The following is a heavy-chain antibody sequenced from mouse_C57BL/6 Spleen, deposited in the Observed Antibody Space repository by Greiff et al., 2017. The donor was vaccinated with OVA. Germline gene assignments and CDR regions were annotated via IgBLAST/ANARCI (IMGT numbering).Heavy chain of an antibody. CDR2: INPSNGGT. CDR3: ARPYYYGSSYSYYCDY. V-gene: IGHV1-53*01. J-gene: IGHJ2*01. CDR1: GYTFTSYW. D-gene: IGHD1-1*01. Sequence: QVQLQQSGTELVKPGASVKLSCKASGYTFTSYWMHWVKQRPGQGLEWIGNINPSNGGTNYNEKFKSKATLTVDKSSSTAYMQLSSLTSEDSAVYYCARPYYYGSSYSYYCDYWGQGTTLTVSS.